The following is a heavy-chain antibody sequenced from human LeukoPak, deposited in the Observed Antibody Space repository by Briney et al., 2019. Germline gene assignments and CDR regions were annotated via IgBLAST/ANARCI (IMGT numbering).Heavy chain of an antibody. CDR3: AKDERSYGYNY. D-gene: IGHD3-16*01. CDR2: IWNDGSQK. CDR1: GFTFSTYG. V-gene: IGHV3-30*02. J-gene: IGHJ4*02. Sequence: GGSLRLSCAASGFTFSTYGMHWVRQAPGEGLEWVAVIWNDGSQKYYADSVRGRFTISRDNSMNTLYLQMSSLRAEDTAVYYCAKDERSYGYNYWGQGTLVTVSS.